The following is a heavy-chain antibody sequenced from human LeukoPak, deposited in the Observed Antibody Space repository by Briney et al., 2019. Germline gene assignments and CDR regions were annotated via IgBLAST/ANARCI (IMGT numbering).Heavy chain of an antibody. Sequence: GGSLRLSCAASGFTFSNAWMNWVRQAPGKGLEWVCRIKSKTDGGTTDYVAPVKGRFTISRDDSKYTLYLQVNSLKTEVTAVYYCTTGSWGSFSYWGQGTLVTVSS. V-gene: IGHV3-15*01. J-gene: IGHJ4*02. CDR2: IKSKTDGGTT. CDR3: TTGSWGSFSY. D-gene: IGHD7-27*01. CDR1: GFTFSNAW.